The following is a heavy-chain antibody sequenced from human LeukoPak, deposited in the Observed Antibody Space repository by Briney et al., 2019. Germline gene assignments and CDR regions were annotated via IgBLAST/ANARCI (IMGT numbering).Heavy chain of an antibody. D-gene: IGHD5-18*01. V-gene: IGHV3-23*01. CDR3: AKTGYSYGLPRVAFDI. CDR2: ISGSGGGT. Sequence: PGASLRLSCAASGFTFSSYAMSWVRQAPGKGLEWVSAISGSGGGTYYPDSVKGRFTISRDNSKNTLYLQMNSLRAEDTAVYYCAKTGYSYGLPRVAFDIWGQGTMVTVSS. CDR1: GFTFSSYA. J-gene: IGHJ3*02.